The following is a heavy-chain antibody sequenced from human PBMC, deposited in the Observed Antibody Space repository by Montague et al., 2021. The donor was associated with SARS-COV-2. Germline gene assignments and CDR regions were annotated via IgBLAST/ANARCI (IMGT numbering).Heavy chain of an antibody. V-gene: IGHV4-39*01. Sequence: SETLSLTCTVSGGSISSSSYYWGWIRQPPGKGLEWIGSIYYSGSTYYSPSLKSRVTISVDTSKNQFSLKLSSVTAADTAVYYCARHTVRDTYYDFWSGYSLDYYYYYGRDVGGQGTRVTVS. CDR1: GGSISSSSYY. D-gene: IGHD3-3*01. CDR2: IYYSGST. J-gene: IGHJ6*02. CDR3: ARHTVRDTYYDFWSGYSLDYYYYYGRDV.